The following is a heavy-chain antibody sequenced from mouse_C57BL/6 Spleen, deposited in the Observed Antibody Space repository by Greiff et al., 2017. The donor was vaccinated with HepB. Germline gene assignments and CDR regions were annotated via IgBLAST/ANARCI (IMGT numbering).Heavy chain of an antibody. CDR1: GFTFSSYA. J-gene: IGHJ4*01. V-gene: IGHV5-4*01. Sequence: EVKLMESGGGLVKPGGSLKLSCAASGFTFSSYAMSWVRQTPEKRLEWVATISDGGSYTYYPDNVKGRFTISRDNAKNNLYLQMSHLKSEDTAMYYCAREEATIRYYAMDYWGQGTSVTVSS. CDR2: ISDGGSYT. CDR3: AREEATIRYYAMDY. D-gene: IGHD3-2*02.